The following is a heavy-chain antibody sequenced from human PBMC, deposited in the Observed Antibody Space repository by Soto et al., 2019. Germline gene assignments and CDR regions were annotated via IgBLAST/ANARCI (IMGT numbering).Heavy chain of an antibody. J-gene: IGHJ4*02. Sequence: QVQLVQSGAEVKKPGASVKVSCKASGYTFTSYSISWVRQAPGQGLEWMGWINPYNGNTNYAQKLQGRVTMTTDTSMSTAYMELRSLRSDDTAVYYCARDLAAAGPFDYWGQGTLVTVSS. CDR3: ARDLAAAGPFDY. V-gene: IGHV1-18*01. CDR2: INPYNGNT. CDR1: GYTFTSYS. D-gene: IGHD6-13*01.